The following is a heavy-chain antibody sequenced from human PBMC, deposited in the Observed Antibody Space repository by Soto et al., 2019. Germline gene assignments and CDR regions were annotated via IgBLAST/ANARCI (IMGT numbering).Heavy chain of an antibody. CDR1: GGSISSSSYY. D-gene: IGHD3-3*02. V-gene: IGHV4-39*01. Sequence: SETLSLTCTVSGGSISSSSYYWGWIRQPPGKGLEWIGSIYYSGSTYYNPSLKSRVTISVDTSKNQFSLKLSSVTAADTAVYFCASPKLAFYNWFDPWGQGTPVTVSS. J-gene: IGHJ5*02. CDR2: IYYSGST. CDR3: ASPKLAFYNWFDP.